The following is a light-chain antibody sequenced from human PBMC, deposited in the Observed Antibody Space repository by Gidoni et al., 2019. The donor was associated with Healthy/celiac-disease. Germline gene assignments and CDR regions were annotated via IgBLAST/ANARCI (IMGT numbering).Light chain of an antibody. CDR1: SSNIGSNY. J-gene: IGLJ2*01. Sequence: QSVLTQPPSASGTPGQRVTIPCSGSSSNIGSNYVYWYQQLPGTAPKLLIYRNNQRPSGVPDRFSGSKSGTSASLAISGLRSEDEADYYCAAWDDSLSAPVVFGGGTKLTVL. CDR2: RNN. V-gene: IGLV1-47*01. CDR3: AAWDDSLSAPVV.